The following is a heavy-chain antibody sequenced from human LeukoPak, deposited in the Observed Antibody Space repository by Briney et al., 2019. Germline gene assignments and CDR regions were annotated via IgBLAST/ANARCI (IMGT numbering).Heavy chain of an antibody. Sequence: PGGSLRLSCAASGFTVSSYWMSSVRQAPGKGLEWVASINKDGRGKYYLDSVRGRFTISRDNAENSLFLQMNSLRAEDRAVYYCARIFSATDAFDIWGQGTMVTVSS. CDR3: ARIFSATDAFDI. CDR2: INKDGRGK. D-gene: IGHD2-15*01. CDR1: GFTVSSYW. J-gene: IGHJ3*02. V-gene: IGHV3-7*01.